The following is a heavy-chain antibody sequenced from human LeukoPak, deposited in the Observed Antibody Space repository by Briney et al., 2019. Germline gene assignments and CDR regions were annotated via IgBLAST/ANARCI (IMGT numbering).Heavy chain of an antibody. J-gene: IGHJ5*02. CDR3: ARDRSQEFDP. V-gene: IGHV3-30*04. CDR1: RFTFRNYA. CDR2: ISSDGTNK. Sequence: GRSLRLSCAASRFTFRNYAMHWVRQAPGKGLEWVAVISSDGTNKGYADSVKGRFSISRDNSKNTLYLQMNRLRADDTAVYYCARDRSQEFDPWGQGTLVTVSS. D-gene: IGHD3-10*01.